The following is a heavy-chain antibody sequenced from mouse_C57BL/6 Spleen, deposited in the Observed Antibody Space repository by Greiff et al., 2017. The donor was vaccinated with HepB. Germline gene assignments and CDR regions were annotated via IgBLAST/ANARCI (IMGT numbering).Heavy chain of an antibody. J-gene: IGHJ1*03. CDR1: GYTFTDYY. CDR2: IYPGSGNT. CDR3: ARERNYYGSSYGWYFDV. D-gene: IGHD1-1*01. V-gene: IGHV1-76*01. Sequence: QVQLQQSGAELVRPGASVKLSCKASGYTFTDYYINWVKQRPGQGLEWIARIYPGSGNTYYNEKFKGKATLTAEKSSSTAYMQLSSLTSEDSAVYFCARERNYYGSSYGWYFDVWGTGTTVTVSS.